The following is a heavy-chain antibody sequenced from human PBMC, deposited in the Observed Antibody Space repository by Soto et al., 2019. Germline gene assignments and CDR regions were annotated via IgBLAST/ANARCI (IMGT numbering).Heavy chain of an antibody. J-gene: IGHJ5*02. D-gene: IGHD3-9*01. CDR1: GDSFTSYW. CDR3: ARHGVLRYFDWLS. Sequence: PXESLKISCKGSGDSFTSYWIGWVRQMPGKGLEWMGIIYPGDSDTRYSPSFQGQVTISADKSISTAYLQWSSLKASDTAMYYCARHGVLRYFDWLSWGKGTLVTVSS. CDR2: IYPGDSDT. V-gene: IGHV5-51*01.